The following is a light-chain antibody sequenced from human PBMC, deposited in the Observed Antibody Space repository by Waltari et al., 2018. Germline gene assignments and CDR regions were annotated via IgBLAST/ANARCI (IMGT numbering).Light chain of an antibody. CDR1: PSVGRY. Sequence: EIVLTQSPATLSLSPGERATLSCRASPSVGRYLAWYQQRPGQAPRLLISDESNRATGIPARFSGSGSETDFTLTISSLEPEDFAVYYCQQRNTWWTFGQGTKVEIK. J-gene: IGKJ1*01. CDR3: QQRNTWWT. V-gene: IGKV3-11*01. CDR2: DES.